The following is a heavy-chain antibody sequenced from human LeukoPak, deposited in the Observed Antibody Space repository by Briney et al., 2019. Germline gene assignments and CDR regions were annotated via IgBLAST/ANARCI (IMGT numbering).Heavy chain of an antibody. V-gene: IGHV4-4*07. CDR3: AREYHCSSTSCLTGPRPEDAFDI. D-gene: IGHD2-2*01. CDR1: GGSISSYY. Sequence: PSETLSLTCTVSGGSISSYYWSWIRQPAGKGLEWIGRIYTSGSTNYNPSLKSRVTMSVDTSKNQFSLKLSSVTAADTAVYYCAREYHCSSTSCLTGPRPEDAFDIWGQGTMVTVSS. J-gene: IGHJ3*02. CDR2: IYTSGST.